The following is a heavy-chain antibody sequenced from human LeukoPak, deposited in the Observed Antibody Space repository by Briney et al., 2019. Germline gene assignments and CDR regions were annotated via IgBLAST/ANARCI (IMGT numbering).Heavy chain of an antibody. V-gene: IGHV4-59*01. Sequence: SETLSLTCTVSGGSISSYYWSWIRQPPGKGLEWIGYIYYSGSTNYNPSLKSRVTISVDTSKNQFSLKLSSVTAADTAVYYCARDGGWYYFDYWGQGTLVTVSS. CDR2: IYYSGST. CDR3: ARDGGWYYFDY. CDR1: GGSISSYY. D-gene: IGHD6-19*01. J-gene: IGHJ4*02.